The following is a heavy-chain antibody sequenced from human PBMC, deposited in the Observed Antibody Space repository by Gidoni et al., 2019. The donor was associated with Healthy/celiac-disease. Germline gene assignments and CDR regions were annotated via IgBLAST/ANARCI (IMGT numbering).Heavy chain of an antibody. J-gene: IGHJ4*02. V-gene: IGHV1-8*01. CDR2: KNPNSGNT. CDR1: GDTFTSYD. CDR3: ARESSAAGISGHLDY. Sequence: QVQLLQSGAEVTKPGASVKVSCTASGDTFTSYDINWVRQATGQGLEWMGWKNPNSGNTGNAKKFQGRVTMTRNTSRSTAYMELSSLRSEDTGVYYCARESSAAGISGHLDYWGQGTLVTVSS. D-gene: IGHD6-13*01.